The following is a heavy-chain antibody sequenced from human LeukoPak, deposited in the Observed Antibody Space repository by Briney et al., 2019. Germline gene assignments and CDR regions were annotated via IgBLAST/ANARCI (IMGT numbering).Heavy chain of an antibody. J-gene: IGHJ3*02. D-gene: IGHD6-25*01. CDR3: ATTSSGRRPAAFDI. CDR1: GFTFSSYS. V-gene: IGHV3-21*01. CDR2: ISSSSSYI. Sequence: GGSLRLSCAASGFTFSSYSMNWVRQAPGKGLEWVSSISSSSSYIYYADSVRGRFTISRDNAKNSLYLQMNSLRAEDTAVYYCATTSSGRRPAAFDIWGQGTMVTVSS.